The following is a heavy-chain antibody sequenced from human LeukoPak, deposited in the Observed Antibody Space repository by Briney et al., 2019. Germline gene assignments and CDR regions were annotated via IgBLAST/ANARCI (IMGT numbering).Heavy chain of an antibody. CDR2: ISGRGGST. J-gene: IGHJ4*02. CDR3: AKDRVYYYDSSGYYRPLGGFDY. V-gene: IGHV3-23*01. Sequence: GGSLRLSCAASGFTFSSYAMSWVRQAQGEGVEWVTAISGRGGSTYYADSVKGRFTISRDNSKNPLYLQMNSLRAQDTAVYYCAKDRVYYYDSSGYYRPLGGFDYWGQGTLVTVSS. D-gene: IGHD3-22*01. CDR1: GFTFSSYA.